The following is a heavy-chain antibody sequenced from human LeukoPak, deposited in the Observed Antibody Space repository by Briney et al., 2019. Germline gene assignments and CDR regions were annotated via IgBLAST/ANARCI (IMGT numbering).Heavy chain of an antibody. CDR1: EFTFSRYN. CDR2: ISSRSDTI. J-gene: IGHJ2*01. D-gene: IGHD2-15*01. CDR3: ARAQKEGGNYWYFDV. V-gene: IGHV3-48*01. Sequence: GGSLRLSCAASEFTFSRYNMNWVRQAPGKGLEWVSYISSRSDTISYSDSVRGRFTISRDNAQNSLYLQMSSLRVEDTAVYYCARAQKEGGNYWYFDVWSRGTLVTVSS.